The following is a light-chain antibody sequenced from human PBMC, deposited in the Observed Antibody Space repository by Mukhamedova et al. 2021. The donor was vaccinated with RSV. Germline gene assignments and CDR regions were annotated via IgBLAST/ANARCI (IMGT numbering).Light chain of an antibody. J-gene: IGKJ2*03. Sequence: LIYAASSLQSGVPSRFSGSGSGTDFTLTINSLQPEDFATYYCQQSYSTPHSFGQGTKLEIK. CDR2: AAS. CDR3: QQSYSTPHS. V-gene: IGKV1-39*01.